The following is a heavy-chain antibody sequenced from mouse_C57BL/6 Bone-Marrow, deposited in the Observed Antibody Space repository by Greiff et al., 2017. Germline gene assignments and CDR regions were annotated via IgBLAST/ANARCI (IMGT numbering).Heavy chain of an antibody. J-gene: IGHJ3*01. CDR3: ASGYYGSSRWFAF. Sequence: EVQRVESEGGLVQPGSSMKLSCTASGFTFSDYYMAWVRQVPEKGLEWVANINSNGSNTYYLDSLKSRFIISGDNAKNIRYLQMSSLKSEDTATYYCASGYYGSSRWFAFWGQGTLVTVSA. CDR2: INSNGSNT. V-gene: IGHV5-16*01. D-gene: IGHD1-1*01. CDR1: GFTFSDYY.